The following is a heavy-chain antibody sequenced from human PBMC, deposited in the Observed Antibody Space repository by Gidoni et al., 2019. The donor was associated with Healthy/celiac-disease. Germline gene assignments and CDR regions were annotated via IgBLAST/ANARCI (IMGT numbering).Heavy chain of an antibody. CDR3: ARFVVVPAAITWRGRYYFDY. V-gene: IGHV3-7*01. Sequence: EVQLVESGGGLVQPGGSLRLSCAASGFTFRSYWMSWVRQAPGKGLEWVANIKQDGSEKYYVDSVKGRFTISRDNAKNSLYLQMNSLRAEDTAVYYCARFVVVPAAITWRGRYYFDYWGQGTLVTVSS. J-gene: IGHJ4*02. D-gene: IGHD2-2*01. CDR1: GFTFRSYW. CDR2: IKQDGSEK.